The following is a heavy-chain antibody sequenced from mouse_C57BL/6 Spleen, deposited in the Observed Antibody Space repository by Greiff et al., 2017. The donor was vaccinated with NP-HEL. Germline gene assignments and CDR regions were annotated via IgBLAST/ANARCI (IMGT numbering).Heavy chain of an antibody. Sequence: QVQLKESGPELVKPGASVKISCKASGYAFSSSWMNWVKQRPGTGLEWIGRIYPGDGDTNYNGKFKGKATLTADNSSSTAYMQLSSLTSEDSAVYFCARGETVYYDYAMDYWGQGTSVTVSS. D-gene: IGHD2-1*01. CDR1: GYAFSSSW. V-gene: IGHV1-82*01. CDR3: ARGETVYYDYAMDY. J-gene: IGHJ4*01. CDR2: IYPGDGDT.